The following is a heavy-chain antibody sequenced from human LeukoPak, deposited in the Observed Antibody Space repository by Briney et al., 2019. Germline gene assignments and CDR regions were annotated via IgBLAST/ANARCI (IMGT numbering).Heavy chain of an antibody. CDR3: ARGQAGIDNWGVFDY. J-gene: IGHJ4*02. Sequence: GGSLRLSCAASGFMLSSYWMSWVRQAPGKGLEWVANIKQDGSEKYYVDSVKGRFTISRDNAKNSLYLQMNSLRAEDTAVYYCARGQAGIDNWGVFDYWGQGTLVTVSS. V-gene: IGHV3-7*01. D-gene: IGHD7-27*01. CDR2: IKQDGSEK. CDR1: GFMLSSYW.